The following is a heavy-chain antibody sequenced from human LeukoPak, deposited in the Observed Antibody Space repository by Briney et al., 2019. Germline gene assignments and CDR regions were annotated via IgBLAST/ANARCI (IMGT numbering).Heavy chain of an antibody. CDR2: VHPTDGST. CDR1: GYTFSTYY. CDR3: ARANGGGLDY. D-gene: IGHD3-10*01. Sequence: ASVKVSCKTSGYTFSTYYMHWVRQAPGQGLEWLGIVHPTDGSTSYTQKIQGRVTMTRDTATGTVYLELSSLRSEDTAVYWCARANGGGLDYWGQGTLITVSS. V-gene: IGHV1-46*01. J-gene: IGHJ4*02.